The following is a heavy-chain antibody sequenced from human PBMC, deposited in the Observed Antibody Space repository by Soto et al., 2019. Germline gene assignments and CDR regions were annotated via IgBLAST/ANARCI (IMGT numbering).Heavy chain of an antibody. J-gene: IGHJ6*01. D-gene: IGHD3-16*02. V-gene: IGHV3-23*01. CDR2: ISGSGGST. Sequence: GECLRHSYTASGVTLRIYAMSCVRHAPVRRLDLVSAISGSGGSTYDADSVNGRFTISXDXXXXTLYLQMNSLRSEDTAVYYCARGLQSTGLVFYRXSYYYCGM. CDR3: ARGLQSTGLVFYRXSYYYCGM. CDR1: GVTLRIYA.